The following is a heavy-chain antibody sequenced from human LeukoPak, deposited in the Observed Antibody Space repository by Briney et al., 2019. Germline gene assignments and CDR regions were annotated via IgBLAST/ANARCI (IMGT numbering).Heavy chain of an antibody. Sequence: SETLSLTCTVSGGSFTSYYWSWIRQPPGRGLEWIGNIYTSGSTNYNPSLKSRVIISVDTSKNQFSLKLSSVTAADTAVYYCARDYCSSTSCYTFDYWGQGTLVTVSS. CDR2: IYTSGST. V-gene: IGHV4-4*09. CDR3: ARDYCSSTSCYTFDY. D-gene: IGHD2-2*02. CDR1: GGSFTSYY. J-gene: IGHJ4*02.